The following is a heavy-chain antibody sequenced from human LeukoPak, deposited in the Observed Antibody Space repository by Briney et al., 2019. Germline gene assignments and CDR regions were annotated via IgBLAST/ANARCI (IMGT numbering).Heavy chain of an antibody. Sequence: GRSLRLSYAASGFTFDDYAMHWVRQAPGKGLEWVSGISWNSGSIGYADSVKGRFTISRDNAKNSLYLQMNSLRAEDTALYYCANLHGSGSYYSARSSGFDIWGQGTMVTVSS. J-gene: IGHJ3*02. V-gene: IGHV3-9*01. CDR3: ANLHGSGSYYSARSSGFDI. CDR2: ISWNSGSI. CDR1: GFTFDDYA. D-gene: IGHD3-10*01.